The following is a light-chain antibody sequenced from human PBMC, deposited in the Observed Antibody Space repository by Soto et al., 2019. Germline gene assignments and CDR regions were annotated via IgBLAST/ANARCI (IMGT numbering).Light chain of an antibody. CDR1: RSNIGSKT. CDR2: SNN. CDR3: ATWDDSLNGL. V-gene: IGLV1-44*01. J-gene: IGLJ1*01. Sequence: QSVLTQPPSASGTPGQRVTISCSGSRSNIGSKTVNWYQQLPGTAPKLLIDSNNQRPSGVPDRFSGSKSGTSASLAIIGLQSEDEADYYCATWDDSLNGLFGTGSKLTVL.